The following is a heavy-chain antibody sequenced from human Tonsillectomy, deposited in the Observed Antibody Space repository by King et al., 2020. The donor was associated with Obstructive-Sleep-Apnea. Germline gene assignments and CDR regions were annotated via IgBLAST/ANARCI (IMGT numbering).Heavy chain of an antibody. CDR3: AKLLGPPLFDYGMDV. CDR2: ISYDGSNK. CDR1: GFTFSSYG. D-gene: IGHD2-21*01. V-gene: IGHV3-30*18. Sequence: QLVQSGGGVVQPGRSLRLSCAASGFTFSSYGMHWVRQAPGKGLEWVAVISYDGSNKYYANSVKGRFTISRDNSKNTLYLQMNSLRAEDTAGYYCAKLLGPPLFDYGMDVWGQGTTVTVSS. J-gene: IGHJ6*02.